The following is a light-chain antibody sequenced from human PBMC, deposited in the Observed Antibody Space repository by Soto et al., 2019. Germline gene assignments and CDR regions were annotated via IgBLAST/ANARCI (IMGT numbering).Light chain of an antibody. V-gene: IGKV3-11*01. CDR1: QSVTSN. CDR2: DAP. CDR3: QQHSNWPLT. Sequence: EIVFRQSPATLSFSPGERATLSCRASQSVTSNLAWYQQNPGQAPRLLIFDAPKRATGIPARFSGSGSGTDFTLTISSLEPEDFAVYYCQQHSNWPLTFGGGTKVDMK. J-gene: IGKJ4*01.